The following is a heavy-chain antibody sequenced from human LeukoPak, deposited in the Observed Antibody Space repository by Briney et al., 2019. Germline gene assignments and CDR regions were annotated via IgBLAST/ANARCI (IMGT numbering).Heavy chain of an antibody. V-gene: IGHV4-59*01. CDR2: IHSSGST. CDR3: ARGIYCSSSSCHYYFDY. J-gene: IGHJ4*02. Sequence: SETLSLTCTASGGSISSYYWSWIRQPPGKGLEWIGYIHSSGSTNHNPSLKSRVTILVDTSKNQSSLKLSSVTAADTAVYYCARGIYCSSSSCHYYFDYWGKGTLVTVSS. CDR1: GGSISSYY. D-gene: IGHD2-2*01.